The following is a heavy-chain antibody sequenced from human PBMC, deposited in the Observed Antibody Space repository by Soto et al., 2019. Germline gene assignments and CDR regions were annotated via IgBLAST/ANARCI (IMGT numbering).Heavy chain of an antibody. D-gene: IGHD6-19*01. CDR3: EKGFAVAGFYFES. Sequence: HPXGSLSLSCTGSGATFNKFYMGWVRQAPGKGLEWVSAITASGNTRYHADSLKDRFTISRDNSRNTLFLQMNTLSAEDTAIYYCEKGFAVAGFYFESWGQGTRVTVSS. J-gene: IGHJ4*02. CDR1: GATFNKFY. V-gene: IGHV3-23*01. CDR2: ITASGNTR.